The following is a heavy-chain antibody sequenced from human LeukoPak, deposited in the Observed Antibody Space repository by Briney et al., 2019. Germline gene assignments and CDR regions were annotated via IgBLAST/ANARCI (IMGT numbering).Heavy chain of an antibody. CDR2: VKEDGTTK. J-gene: IGHJ4*02. CDR3: VSQEVVPH. Sequence: PGGSLRLSCAASGFNFINYWMSWVRQAPGKGLEWVANVKEDGTTKQYVDSVKGRFTISRDNAKNSLHLQMDSLRAEDTAVYYCVSQEVVPHWGQGTLVSVSP. CDR1: GFNFINYW. D-gene: IGHD2-15*01. V-gene: IGHV3-7*01.